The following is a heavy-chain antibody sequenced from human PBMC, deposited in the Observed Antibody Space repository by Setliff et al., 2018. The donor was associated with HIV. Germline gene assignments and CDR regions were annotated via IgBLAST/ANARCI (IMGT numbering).Heavy chain of an antibody. CDR2: IYTSGNT. Sequence: PSETLSLTCTVSGGSISSTSYYWGWIRQPPGKGLEWIGCIYTSGNTNYDPSLKSRVTISVDTSKNQFSLKLSSVTAADTAVYYCARHSPSDHWGQGTLVTVSS. CDR1: GGSISSTSYY. V-gene: IGHV4-61*05. J-gene: IGHJ5*02. CDR3: ARHSPSDH.